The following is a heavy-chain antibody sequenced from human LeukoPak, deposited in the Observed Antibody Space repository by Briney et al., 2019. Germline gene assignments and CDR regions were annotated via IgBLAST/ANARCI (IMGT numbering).Heavy chain of an antibody. Sequence: ASVKVSCKASGYSFTSYYMQWLRQAPGQGLEWMGIINPIGGSTTYAQNFQGRVTMTRDTSTSSVYMDLTSLRSEDTAVYYCERGYYDFPFWGQGTLVTVSS. CDR1: GYSFTSYY. J-gene: IGHJ4*02. D-gene: IGHD3-3*01. CDR2: INPIGGST. V-gene: IGHV1-46*01. CDR3: ERGYYDFPF.